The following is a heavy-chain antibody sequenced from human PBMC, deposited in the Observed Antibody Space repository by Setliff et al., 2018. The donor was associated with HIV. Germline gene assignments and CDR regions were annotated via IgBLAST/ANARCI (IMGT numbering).Heavy chain of an antibody. J-gene: IGHJ4*02. CDR1: GFIFSDYI. CDR3: ARVLRGAAGCLDY. CDR2: ISSDGGTT. V-gene: IGHV3-64*02. Sequence: LRLSCAASGFIFSDYIMHWVRQAPGKGLEYVSAISSDGGTTYYADSVKGRFTISRDNSKNTLYLQMGSLRAEDMAVYYCARVLRGAAGCLDYWGQGTLVTVSS. D-gene: IGHD6-13*01.